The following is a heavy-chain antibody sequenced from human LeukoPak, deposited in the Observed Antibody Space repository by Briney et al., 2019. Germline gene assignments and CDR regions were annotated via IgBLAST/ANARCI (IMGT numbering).Heavy chain of an antibody. CDR2: IYTSGST. D-gene: IGHD3-22*01. CDR3: AREDYDSSAVDH. V-gene: IGHV4-61*02. Sequence: SETLSLTCTVSGGSISSGSYYWSWIRQPAGKGLEWIGRIYTSGSTNYNPSLKSRVTISVDTSKNQFSLKLSSVTAADTAVYYCAREDYDSSAVDHWGQGTLVTVSS. CDR1: GGSISSGSYY. J-gene: IGHJ4*02.